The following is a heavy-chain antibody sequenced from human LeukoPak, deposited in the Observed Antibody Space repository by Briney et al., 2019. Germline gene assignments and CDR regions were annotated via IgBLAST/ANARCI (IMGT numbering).Heavy chain of an antibody. D-gene: IGHD6-19*01. CDR3: ARDIIAVDIAEYFQH. CDR1: GFTFSSHW. J-gene: IGHJ1*01. CDR2: IKQDGSEK. V-gene: IGHV3-7*03. Sequence: PGGSLRLSCAASGFTFSSHWMSWVRQAPGKGLEWVANIKQDGSEKYYVDSVKGRFTISRDNAKNSLYLQMNSLRAEDTAVYYCARDIIAVDIAEYFQHWGQGTLVTVSS.